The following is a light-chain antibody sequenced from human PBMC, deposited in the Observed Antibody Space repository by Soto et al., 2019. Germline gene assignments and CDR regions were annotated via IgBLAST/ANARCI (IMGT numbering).Light chain of an antibody. CDR3: SSYATNGLL. J-gene: IGLJ2*01. CDR1: SSDLGSYNY. V-gene: IGLV2-14*01. Sequence: QSALTQPASVSGSPGQSITISCTGTSSDLGSYNYVSWYQQHPGKAPKVILYEVNNRPSGVSNRFSGSKSGNTASLTISGLQDEDEADYYCSSYATNGLLFGGGTKLTVL. CDR2: EVN.